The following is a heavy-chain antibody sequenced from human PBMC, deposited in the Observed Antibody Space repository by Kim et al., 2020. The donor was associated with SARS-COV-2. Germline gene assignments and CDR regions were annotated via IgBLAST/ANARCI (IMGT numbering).Heavy chain of an antibody. CDR3: ARGFFDFWSGYYNAFDI. Sequence: SETLSLTCTVSGGSISSYYWSWIRQPPGKGLEWIGYIYYSGSTNYNPSLKSRVTISVDTSKNQFSLKLSSVTAADTAVYYCARGFFDFWSGYYNAFDIWGQGTMVTVSS. D-gene: IGHD3-3*01. V-gene: IGHV4-59*08. J-gene: IGHJ3*02. CDR2: IYYSGST. CDR1: GGSISSYY.